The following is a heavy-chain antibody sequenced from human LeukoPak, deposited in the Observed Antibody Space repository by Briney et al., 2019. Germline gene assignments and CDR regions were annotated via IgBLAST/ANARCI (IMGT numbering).Heavy chain of an antibody. D-gene: IGHD3-10*01. V-gene: IGHV1-24*01. Sequence: ASVKVSCKVSGYTLTELSMHWLRQAPGKGLEWMGGFDPEDGETIYAQKFQGRVTMTEDTSTDTAYMELSSLRSEDTAVYYCATDVLITMVRGVINAEYFQHWGQGTLVTVSS. CDR2: FDPEDGET. CDR3: ATDVLITMVRGVINAEYFQH. CDR1: GYTLTELS. J-gene: IGHJ1*01.